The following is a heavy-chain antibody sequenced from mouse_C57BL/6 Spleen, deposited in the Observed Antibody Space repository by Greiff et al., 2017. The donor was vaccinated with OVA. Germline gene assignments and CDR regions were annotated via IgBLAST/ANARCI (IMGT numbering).Heavy chain of an antibody. D-gene: IGHD2-5*01. Sequence: VQLQQPGAELVRPGSSVKLSCKASGYTFTSYWMDWVKQRPGQGLEWIGNIYPSDSETHYNQKFKDKATLTVDKSSSTAYMQLSSLTSEDSAVYDCARRGSNYVAWFAYWGQGTLVTVSA. V-gene: IGHV1-61*01. J-gene: IGHJ3*01. CDR1: GYTFTSYW. CDR3: ARRGSNYVAWFAY. CDR2: IYPSDSET.